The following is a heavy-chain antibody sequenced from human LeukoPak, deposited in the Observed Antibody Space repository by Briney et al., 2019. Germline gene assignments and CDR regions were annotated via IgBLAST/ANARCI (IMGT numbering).Heavy chain of an antibody. Sequence: PGGPLRLSCAASGFTFSSYAMSWVRQAPGMGLEWVSGISGGGVSIYYADSVKGRFTISRDNSKNTLYLQMSSLRAEDTAGYYCAREGSGWFSDYWGQGTLVTVSS. CDR1: GFTFSSYA. D-gene: IGHD6-19*01. J-gene: IGHJ4*02. CDR3: AREGSGWFSDY. CDR2: ISGGGVSI. V-gene: IGHV3-23*01.